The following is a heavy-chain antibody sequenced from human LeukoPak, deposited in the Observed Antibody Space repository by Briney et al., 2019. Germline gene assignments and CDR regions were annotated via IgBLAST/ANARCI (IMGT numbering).Heavy chain of an antibody. V-gene: IGHV3-7*01. J-gene: IGHJ5*02. CDR3: ARGIVVVVAATQTFWFDP. CDR2: IKQDGSEK. D-gene: IGHD2-15*01. Sequence: GGSLRLSCAASGFTFSSYWMSWVRQAPGKGLEWVANIKQDGSEKYYVDSVKGRFTISRDNAKNSPYLQMNSLRAEDTAVYYCARGIVVVVAATQTFWFDPWGQGTLVTVSS. CDR1: GFTFSSYW.